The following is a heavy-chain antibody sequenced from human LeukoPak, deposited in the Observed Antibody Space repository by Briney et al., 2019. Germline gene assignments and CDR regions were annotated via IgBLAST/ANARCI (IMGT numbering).Heavy chain of an antibody. D-gene: IGHD5-18*01. V-gene: IGHV1-46*01. CDR3: ARVEGLTATVTD. CDR1: GYTFTSYY. J-gene: IGHJ4*02. Sequence: ASVKVSCTASGYTFTSYYMHWVRQAPGQGLEWMGLIITSAGSTTYAQNFQGRVTLTRDTSTSTVYMEMSSLRSEDMAVYYCARVEGLTATVTDWGQGTLVTVSS. CDR2: IITSAGST.